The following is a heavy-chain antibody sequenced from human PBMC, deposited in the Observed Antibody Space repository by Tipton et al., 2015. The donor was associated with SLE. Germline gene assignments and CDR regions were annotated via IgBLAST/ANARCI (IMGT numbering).Heavy chain of an antibody. CDR2: ISYDGSNK. D-gene: IGHD2-8*02. J-gene: IGHJ6*02. CDR1: GFTFSSYA. Sequence: RSLRLSCAASGFTFSSYAMHWVRQAPGKGLEWVALISYDGSNKYYADSVKGRFTISRDNSKNTLYLQMNSLRAEDTAVYYCATSLLVVLDGMDVWGQGTTVTVSS. CDR3: ATSLLVVLDGMDV. V-gene: IGHV3-30*04.